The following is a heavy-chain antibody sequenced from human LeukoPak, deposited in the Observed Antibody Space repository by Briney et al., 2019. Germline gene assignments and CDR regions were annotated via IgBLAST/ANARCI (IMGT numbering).Heavy chain of an antibody. CDR2: ISHSGSS. Sequence: SETLSLTCAVYGGSFSGYYWSWIRQPPGKGLEWIGEISHSGSSNSNPSLKSRVTMSADMSKNQFSLKLSSVTAADTAVYYCARGRRIMITFGGVIVLPFDYWGQGTLVTVSS. CDR3: ARGRRIMITFGGVIVLPFDY. D-gene: IGHD3-16*02. V-gene: IGHV4-34*01. J-gene: IGHJ4*02. CDR1: GGSFSGYY.